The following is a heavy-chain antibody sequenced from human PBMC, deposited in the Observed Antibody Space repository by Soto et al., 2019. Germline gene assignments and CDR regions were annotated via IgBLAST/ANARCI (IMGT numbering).Heavy chain of an antibody. CDR1: GFTFSSYA. D-gene: IGHD5-12*01. J-gene: IGHJ6*02. V-gene: IGHV3-23*01. CDR3: AKGRMVATIRGYYYYYYGMDV. Sequence: GGSLRPSCAASGFTFSSYAMSWVRQAPGKGLEWVSAIRGSGGSTYYADSVKGRFPISRDNSKNPLYLQMSNLRAEDTAVYYCAKGRMVATIRGYYYYYYGMDVWGQGTTVTVSS. CDR2: IRGSGGST.